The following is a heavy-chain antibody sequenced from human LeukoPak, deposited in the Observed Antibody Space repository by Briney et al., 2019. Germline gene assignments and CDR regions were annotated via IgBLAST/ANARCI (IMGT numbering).Heavy chain of an antibody. CDR1: GLTFSDYA. D-gene: IGHD2-21*01. CDR2: ISGSGGDT. V-gene: IGHV3-23*01. CDR3: AKDRGEHWFDP. J-gene: IGHJ5*02. Sequence: PGGSLRLFCAASGLTFSDYAMRWVRQAPGKGLEWVSTISGSGGDTYYADSVKGRFTISRDNSKNTLYLQMNSLRAEDTAVYYCAKDRGEHWFDPWGQGTLVTVSS.